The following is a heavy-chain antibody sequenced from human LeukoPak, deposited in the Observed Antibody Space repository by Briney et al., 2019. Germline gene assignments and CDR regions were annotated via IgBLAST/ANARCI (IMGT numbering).Heavy chain of an antibody. Sequence: SETLSLTCTVSGGSISSSSYYWGWIRQPPGKGLEWIGSIYYSGSTYYNPSLKSRVTISVDTSKNQFSLKLSSVTAADTAVYYCARRERIAVAGKRQSTFDYWGQGTLVTVSS. CDR3: ARRERIAVAGKRQSTFDY. V-gene: IGHV4-39*01. J-gene: IGHJ4*02. CDR2: IYYSGST. CDR1: GGSISSSSYY. D-gene: IGHD6-19*01.